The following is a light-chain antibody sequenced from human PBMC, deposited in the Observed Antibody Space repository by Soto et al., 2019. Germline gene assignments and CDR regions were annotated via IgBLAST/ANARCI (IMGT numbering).Light chain of an antibody. CDR1: QSVSSYY. Sequence: EIVLTQSPGTLSLSPGERATLSCRASQSVSSYYLAWYQQKPDQAPRLLIYAASSRATGIPDRFSGGGSGTDFTLTISRLEPEDFAVYYCQQCGSSPWTFGQGTKVEIK. V-gene: IGKV3-20*01. J-gene: IGKJ1*01. CDR2: AAS. CDR3: QQCGSSPWT.